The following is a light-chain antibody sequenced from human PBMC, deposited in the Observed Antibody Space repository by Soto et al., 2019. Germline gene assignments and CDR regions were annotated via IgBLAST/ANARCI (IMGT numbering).Light chain of an antibody. V-gene: IGKV3-20*01. CDR2: GAS. J-gene: IGKJ1*01. CDR3: QQYGNSPLT. CDR1: QSVSNNY. Sequence: EIVLTQSPGTLSLSPGERATLSCRASQSVSNNYLAWYQQKPGQAPRLLIYGASSRATGIPDRFSGSGSGTDFTLTISRLEPEDFAMYYCQQYGNSPLTFGQGTKVDIK.